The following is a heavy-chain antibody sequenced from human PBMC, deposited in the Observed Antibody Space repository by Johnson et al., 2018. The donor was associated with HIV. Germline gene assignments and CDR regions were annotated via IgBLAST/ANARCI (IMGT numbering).Heavy chain of an antibody. V-gene: IGHV3-66*01. D-gene: IGHD4-17*01. CDR2: IYSGGST. CDR3: ARDSTPWGGDYVGYGFDI. CDR1: GFTVSSNY. J-gene: IGHJ3*02. Sequence: VQLVESGGGLVQPGGSLRLSCAASGFTVSSNYMSWVRQAPGKGLEWVSVIYSGGSTYYADSVKGRFTISRDNSKNTLYLQMNSLSAEDTAVYYWARDSTPWGGDYVGYGFDIWGQGTVVTVSS.